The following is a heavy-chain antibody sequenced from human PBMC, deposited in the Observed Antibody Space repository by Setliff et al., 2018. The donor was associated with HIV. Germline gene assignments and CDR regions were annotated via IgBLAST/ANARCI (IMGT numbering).Heavy chain of an antibody. Sequence: PSETLSLTCSVSHGSIFGDYWSWVRQSPGKGLEWIAWIDDSGNTNYNPFLKSRVTISVDTSNNQFSVKLTSVTPADTALYYCARGGASSKYFDSWGQGTLVTVSS. CDR2: IDDSGNT. CDR3: ARGGASSKYFDS. D-gene: IGHD2-15*01. V-gene: IGHV4-59*01. CDR1: HGSIFGDY. J-gene: IGHJ4*02.